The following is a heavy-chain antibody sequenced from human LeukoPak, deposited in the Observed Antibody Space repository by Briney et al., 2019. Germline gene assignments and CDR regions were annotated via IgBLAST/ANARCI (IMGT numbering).Heavy chain of an antibody. J-gene: IGHJ4*02. CDR2: INHSGST. CDR1: GGSFSGYY. Sequence: SETLSLTCAVYGGSFSGYYWSWIRQPPGRGLEWIGEINHSGSTNYNPSLKSRVTISVDTSKNQFSLKLSSVTAADTAVYYCARGYSIGFTLGLDYWGQGTLVTVSS. V-gene: IGHV4-34*01. CDR3: ARGYSIGFTLGLDY. D-gene: IGHD6-19*01.